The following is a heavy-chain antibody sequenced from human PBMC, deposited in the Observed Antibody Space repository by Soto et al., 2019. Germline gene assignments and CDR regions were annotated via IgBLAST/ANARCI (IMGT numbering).Heavy chain of an antibody. CDR1: GASSISSFY. CDR2: VYPSGSI. D-gene: IGHD3-3*01. CDR3: SSGSFGVVSEY. J-gene: IGHJ4*02. V-gene: IGHV4-4*07. Sequence: SETLSLTCSVSGASSISSFYWSWIRQPAGKGLEWIGRVYPSGSIDYKPSLQSRITMSVDTSKNQISLKLRSVTAANTAVYYCSSGSFGVVSEYWGQGTLVTVSS.